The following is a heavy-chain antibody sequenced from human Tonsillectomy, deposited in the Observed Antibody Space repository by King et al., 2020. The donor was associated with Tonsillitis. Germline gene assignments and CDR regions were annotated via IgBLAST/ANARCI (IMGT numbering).Heavy chain of an antibody. CDR3: GRSGYSSGWAFDY. CDR2: LNPNGGGT. Sequence: QLVQSGAGVEKPEASVKVSCKASGYTFTDYYMHWVRQAPGQGLEWMGWLNPNGGGTSYAQKFQDRVTMTRDTSINTAYMELSRLRSDDTAVYYCGRSGYSSGWAFDYWGQGTLITVSS. V-gene: IGHV1-2*02. J-gene: IGHJ4*02. CDR1: GYTFTDYY. D-gene: IGHD6-19*01.